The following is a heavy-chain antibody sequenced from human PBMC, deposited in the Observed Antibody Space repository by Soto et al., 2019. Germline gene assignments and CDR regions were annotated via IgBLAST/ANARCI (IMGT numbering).Heavy chain of an antibody. V-gene: IGHV3-30*03. CDR2: ISYDGSNK. Sequence: QVQLVESGGGVVQPGRSLRLSCAASGFTFSSYGMHWVRQAPGKGLEWVAVISYDGSNKYYAASVKGRFTMSRDNSKDTLYLQMNSVRAEDTAVYYCAPWFGAFDYWGQGTLVTVSS. CDR1: GFTFSSYG. D-gene: IGHD3-10*01. CDR3: APWFGAFDY. J-gene: IGHJ4*02.